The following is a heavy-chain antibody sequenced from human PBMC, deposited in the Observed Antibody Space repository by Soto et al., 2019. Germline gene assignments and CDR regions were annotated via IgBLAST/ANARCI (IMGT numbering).Heavy chain of an antibody. CDR3: TTEDLHYLYYCYGMDV. D-gene: IGHD1-26*01. J-gene: IGHJ6*02. CDR1: GFTFSNAW. V-gene: IGHV3-15*01. CDR2: IKSKTDGGTT. Sequence: PGGSLRLSCAASGFTFSNAWMSWVRQAPGKGLEWVGRIKSKTDGGTTDYAAPVKGRFTISRDDSKNTLYLQMNSLKTEDTAVYYCTTEDLHYLYYCYGMDVWGQGTTVTVSS.